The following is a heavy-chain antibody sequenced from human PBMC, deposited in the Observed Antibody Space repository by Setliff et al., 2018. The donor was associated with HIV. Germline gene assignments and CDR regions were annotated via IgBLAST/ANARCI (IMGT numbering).Heavy chain of an antibody. D-gene: IGHD2-2*01. J-gene: IGHJ4*02. CDR3: ARHVVALGIVVLPACALDF. Sequence: SETLSLTCTVSGGSISSYYWSWIRQPPGKGLEWIGYIYYSGNTNYNPSLKSRVTISVDRSKNQFSLKVRSVTAADTAVYYCARHVVALGIVVLPACALDFWGPGTLVTVSS. V-gene: IGHV4-59*08. CDR1: GGSISSYY. CDR2: IYYSGNT.